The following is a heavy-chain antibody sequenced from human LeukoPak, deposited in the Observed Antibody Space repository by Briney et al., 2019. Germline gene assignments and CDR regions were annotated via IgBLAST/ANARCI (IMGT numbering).Heavy chain of an antibody. CDR1: GFTFSSYS. CDR3: ASWGAHGPFDY. V-gene: IGHV3-7*01. CDR2: IKEDGSEK. J-gene: IGHJ4*02. D-gene: IGHD3-16*01. Sequence: GGSLRLSCAASGFTFSSYSMNWVRLAPGKGLEWVANIKEDGSEKYYVDSVKGRFTISRDNAKNSLYLQMDSLTPEDTAVYYCASWGAHGPFDYWGQGTLVTVSS.